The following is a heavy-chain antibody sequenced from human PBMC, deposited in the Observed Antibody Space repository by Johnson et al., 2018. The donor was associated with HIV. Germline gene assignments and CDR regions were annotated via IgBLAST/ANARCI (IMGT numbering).Heavy chain of an antibody. CDR3: ARGTGAGTMWGAFDS. V-gene: IGHV3-30-3*01. CDR2: ISFDGSNY. J-gene: IGHJ3*02. D-gene: IGHD1-1*01. CDR1: GFTFSTYA. Sequence: QVQLVESGGGVVQPGRSLRLSCEASGFTFSTYAMHWVRQAPGKGLEWVTVISFDGSNYYYTESVKGRFTISRDKSKNTLYLQMNSLRPEDTAMYYCARGTGAGTMWGAFDSWGQGTMGTVSS.